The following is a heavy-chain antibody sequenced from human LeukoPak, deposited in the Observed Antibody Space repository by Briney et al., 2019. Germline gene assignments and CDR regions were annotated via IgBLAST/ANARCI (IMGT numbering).Heavy chain of an antibody. CDR2: IYHSGST. V-gene: IGHV4-4*02. CDR1: GASISSSDW. Sequence: SETLSLTCAVSGASISSSDWWSWVRQPPGKGLEWIGEIYHSGSTNYNPSLKSRVTISVDTSKNQFSLKLSSVTAADTAVYHCARGQGRWLQRRLDYWGQGTLVTVSS. J-gene: IGHJ4*02. CDR3: ARGQGRWLQRRLDY. D-gene: IGHD5-24*01.